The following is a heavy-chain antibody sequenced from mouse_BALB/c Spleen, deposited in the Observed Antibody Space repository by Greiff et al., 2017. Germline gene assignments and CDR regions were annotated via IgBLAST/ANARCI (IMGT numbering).Heavy chain of an antibody. CDR3: ARDRYAYYYAMDY. CDR2: IWGDGST. V-gene: IGHV2-6-7*01. D-gene: IGHD1-1*01. CDR1: GFSLTGYG. J-gene: IGHJ4*01. Sequence: VKLQESGPGLVAPSQSLSITCTVSGFSLTGYGVNWVRQPPGKGLEWLGMIWGDGSTDYNSALKSRLSISKDNSKSQVFLKMNSLQTDDTARYYCARDRYAYYYAMDYWGQGTSVTVSS.